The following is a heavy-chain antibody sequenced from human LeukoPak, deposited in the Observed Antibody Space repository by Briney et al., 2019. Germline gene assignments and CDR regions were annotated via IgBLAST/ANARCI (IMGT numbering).Heavy chain of an antibody. CDR3: ASSLGYCTNGVCYKYAFQV. D-gene: IGHD2-8*01. CDR1: GFTFSSYW. J-gene: IGHJ3*01. V-gene: IGHV3-74*01. Sequence: GGSLRLSCAASGFTFSSYWMHWVRQAPGKGLVWVSRINSDGSSTSYADSVKGRFSISRDNAKNSVSLQMNSLRAEDTAVYYCASSLGYCTNGVCYKYAFQVWGQGTKVTVSS. CDR2: INSDGSST.